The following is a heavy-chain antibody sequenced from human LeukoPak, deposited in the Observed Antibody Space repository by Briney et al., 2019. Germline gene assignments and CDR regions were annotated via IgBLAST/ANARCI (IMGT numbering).Heavy chain of an antibody. CDR3: ARGGGSYDY. CDR2: IKQDGSEK. D-gene: IGHD3-10*01. Sequence: PGGSLRLSCAASGFTFSSYWKSWVRQAPGKGLEWVANIKQDGSEKYYVDSVKGRFTISRDNAKNSLYLQMNSLRAEDTAVYYCARGGGSYDYWGQGTLVTVSS. V-gene: IGHV3-7*01. CDR1: GFTFSSYW. J-gene: IGHJ4*02.